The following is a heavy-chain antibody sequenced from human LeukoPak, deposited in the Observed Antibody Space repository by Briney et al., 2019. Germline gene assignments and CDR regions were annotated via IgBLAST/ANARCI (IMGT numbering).Heavy chain of an antibody. CDR1: GFTFSTYT. D-gene: IGHD3-22*01. Sequence: PGGSLRLSCAASGFTFSTYTMNWVRQAPGKGLEWVSSISSDSAYKFYADSVKGRFTISRDNAKNSLYLQMNSLRAEDTAVYYCASRQYDSSGYYPFAYWGQGTLATVSS. CDR3: ASRQYDSSGYYPFAY. J-gene: IGHJ4*02. CDR2: ISSDSAYK. V-gene: IGHV3-21*01.